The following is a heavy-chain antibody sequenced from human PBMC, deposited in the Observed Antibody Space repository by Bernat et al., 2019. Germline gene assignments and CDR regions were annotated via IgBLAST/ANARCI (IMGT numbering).Heavy chain of an antibody. CDR2: ISGSGGST. Sequence: EVQLLESGGGLVQPGGSLRLSCAASGFTFSSYAMSWVRQAPGKGLEWVSAISGSGGSTYYADSVKGRFTISRDNSKNTLYLQMNSLRAEDTAVYYCARAPSGVRSGSYYGWFDPWGQGTLVTVSS. J-gene: IGHJ5*02. CDR3: ARAPSGVRSGSYYGWFDP. D-gene: IGHD3-10*01. CDR1: GFTFSSYA. V-gene: IGHV3-23*01.